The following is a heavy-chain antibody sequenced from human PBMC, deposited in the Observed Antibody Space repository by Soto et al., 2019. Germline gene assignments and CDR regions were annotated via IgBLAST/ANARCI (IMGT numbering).Heavy chain of an antibody. CDR2: IYYSGST. CDR3: ARGPHHPTVTLRYYFDY. Sequence: SETLSLTCTVSGGSISSGDYYWSWIRQPPGKGLGWIGYIYYSGSTYYNPSLKSRVTISVDTSKNQFSLKLSSVTAADTAVYYCARGPHHPTVTLRYYFDYWGQGTLVTVSS. J-gene: IGHJ4*02. V-gene: IGHV4-30-4*01. D-gene: IGHD4-17*01. CDR1: GGSISSGDYY.